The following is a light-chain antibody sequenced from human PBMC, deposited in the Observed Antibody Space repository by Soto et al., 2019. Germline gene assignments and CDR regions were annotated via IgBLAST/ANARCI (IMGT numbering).Light chain of an antibody. V-gene: IGLV2-14*01. CDR1: SSDVGAYNY. CDR3: FSHRGGDSHV. CDR2: GVT. J-gene: IGLJ1*01. Sequence: QSALTQPASVCGSPGQSITISCTGTSSDVGAYNYVSWYQQYPGKAPKLMIYGVTNRPSGVSNRFSGSKTGNTASLTISGLQAEDEADYYCFSHRGGDSHVFGTGTEVTV.